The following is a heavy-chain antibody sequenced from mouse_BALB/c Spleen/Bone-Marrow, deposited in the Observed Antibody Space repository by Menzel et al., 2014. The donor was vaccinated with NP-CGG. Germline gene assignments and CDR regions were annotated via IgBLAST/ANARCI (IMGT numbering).Heavy chain of an antibody. CDR3: ARYDGPAWFAY. J-gene: IGHJ3*01. CDR2: INPSNGRT. CDR1: GYTFTSYW. Sequence: QVQLQQPGAELVKPGASVKLSCKASGYTFTSYWIHWVKLRPGHGLEWIGEINPSNGRTNYNEKFKNKATLTVGKSSSTAYIQLSSLTSEDSAVYYCARYDGPAWFAYWGQGTLVTVS. V-gene: IGHV1S81*02. D-gene: IGHD2-3*01.